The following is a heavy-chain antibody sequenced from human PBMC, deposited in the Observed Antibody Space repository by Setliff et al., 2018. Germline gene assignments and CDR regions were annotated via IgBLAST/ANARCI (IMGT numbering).Heavy chain of an antibody. CDR2: IIEGGDNR. J-gene: IGHJ5*02. Sequence: GGSLRLSCAASGFTFSTYAMGWVRQSPGKGLEWVSGIIEGGDNRYYADSVKGRFTISRDSSKNTLYLQMSSLRAEDTAVYYCARDVSVISPGFDPWGQGTLVTVSS. CDR3: ARDVSVISPGFDP. D-gene: IGHD2-15*01. V-gene: IGHV3-23*01. CDR1: GFTFSTYA.